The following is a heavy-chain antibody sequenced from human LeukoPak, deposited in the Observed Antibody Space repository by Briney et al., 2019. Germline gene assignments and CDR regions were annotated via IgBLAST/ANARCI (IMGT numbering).Heavy chain of an antibody. J-gene: IGHJ4*02. CDR1: GFTFSTYW. Sequence: QPGGSLRLSCAASGFTFSTYWMHWVRQAPGKGLVWVSRVNGDGSSANYADSVKGRFTISRDNAKNTLYLQMNSLRAEDTAVYYCAREPASTASFDYWGQGTLVTVSS. CDR3: AREPASTASFDY. CDR2: VNGDGSSA. D-gene: IGHD5-18*01. V-gene: IGHV3-74*01.